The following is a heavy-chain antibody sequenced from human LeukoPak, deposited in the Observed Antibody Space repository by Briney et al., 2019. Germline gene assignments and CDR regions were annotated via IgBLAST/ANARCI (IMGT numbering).Heavy chain of an antibody. CDR1: GFTFSTYG. J-gene: IGHJ4*02. Sequence: GGSLRLSVVASGFTFSTYGMHWFRQAPGKGLEWVAFIRYDGSNEYLDSVKGRFTISRDNSKNTLYLQMNSLKPEDTAVYYCANLARPLDYWGQGALVTVSS. V-gene: IGHV3-30*02. D-gene: IGHD6-6*01. CDR3: ANLARPLDY. CDR2: IRYDGSNE.